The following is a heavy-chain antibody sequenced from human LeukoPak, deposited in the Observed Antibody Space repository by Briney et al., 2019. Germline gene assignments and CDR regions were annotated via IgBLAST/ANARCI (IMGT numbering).Heavy chain of an antibody. D-gene: IGHD3-22*01. CDR1: GFMFSTYW. Sequence: PGGSLRLSCAASGFMFSTYWMSWVRQAPGKGLEWVSLISGAGGSTYYADSVKGRFTISRDNSKNTLYLQMNSLRAEDTAVYYCAKAYLVLILYYFDYWGQGTLVTVSS. CDR3: AKAYLVLILYYFDY. CDR2: ISGAGGST. J-gene: IGHJ4*02. V-gene: IGHV3-23*01.